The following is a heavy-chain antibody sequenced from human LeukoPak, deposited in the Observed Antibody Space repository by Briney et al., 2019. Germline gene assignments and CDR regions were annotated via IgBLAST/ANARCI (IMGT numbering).Heavy chain of an antibody. D-gene: IGHD3-22*01. CDR3: ARGRVDSSGYYYRSPAKYFQH. Sequence: SETLSLTCTVSGGSISSYYWSWIRQPPGKGLEWIGYIYYSGSTNYNPSLKSRVTISVDTSKNQFSLKLSSVTAADTAVYYCARGRVDSSGYYYRSPAKYFQHWGQGTLVTVSS. J-gene: IGHJ1*01. CDR2: IYYSGST. V-gene: IGHV4-59*12. CDR1: GGSISSYY.